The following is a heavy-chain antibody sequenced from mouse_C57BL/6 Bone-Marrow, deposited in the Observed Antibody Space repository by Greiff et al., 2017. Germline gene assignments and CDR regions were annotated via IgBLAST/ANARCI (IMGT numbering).Heavy chain of an antibody. CDR3: ARGERSNYFYAMDY. V-gene: IGHV5-16*01. D-gene: IGHD2-5*01. CDR2: INYDGSST. Sequence: VKVVASEGGLVQPGSSMKLSCTASGFTFSDYYMAWVRQVPEKGLEWVANINYDGSSTYYLDSLKSRFIISRDNAKNILYLQMSSLKSEDTATYYCARGERSNYFYAMDYWGQGTSVTVSS. CDR1: GFTFSDYY. J-gene: IGHJ4*01.